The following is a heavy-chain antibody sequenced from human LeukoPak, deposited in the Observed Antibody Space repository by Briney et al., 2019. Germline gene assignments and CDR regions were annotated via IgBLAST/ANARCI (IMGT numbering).Heavy chain of an antibody. CDR2: ISSSGSTI. CDR1: GFTFSSYA. D-gene: IGHD3-3*02. J-gene: IGHJ4*02. V-gene: IGHV3-48*04. Sequence: PGGSLRLSCAASGFTFSSYAMSWVRQAPGKGLEWVSYISSSGSTIYYADSVKGRFTISRDNAKNSLYLQMNSLRAEDTAVYYCARDGVSRKSFYFDYWGQGTLVTVSS. CDR3: ARDGVSRKSFYFDY.